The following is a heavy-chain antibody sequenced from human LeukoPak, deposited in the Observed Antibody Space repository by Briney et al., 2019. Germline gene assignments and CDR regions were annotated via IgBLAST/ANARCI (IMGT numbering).Heavy chain of an antibody. D-gene: IGHD1-26*01. V-gene: IGHV3-30*18. Sequence: GRSLRLSCAASGFTFSSYGMRWVRHAPGKGLEWGAVISYDGSNKYYADSVKGRFTISRDNSKNTLYLQMNSLRAEDTAVYYCAKDCVGSGVYHYYGMDVWGQGTTVTVSS. CDR1: GFTFSSYG. J-gene: IGHJ6*02. CDR2: ISYDGSNK. CDR3: AKDCVGSGVYHYYGMDV.